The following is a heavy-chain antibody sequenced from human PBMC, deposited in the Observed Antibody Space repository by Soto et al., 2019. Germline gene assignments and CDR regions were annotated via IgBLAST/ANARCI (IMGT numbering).Heavy chain of an antibody. J-gene: IGHJ4*02. V-gene: IGHV4-59*01. CDR2: IYYSGST. Sequence: LSLTCTVSGGSISSYYWSWIRQPPGKGLEWIGYIYYSGSTNYNPSLKSRVTISVDTSKNQFSLKLSSVTAADTAVYYCARVSQRYSYGNVDYWGQGTLVTVSS. CDR1: GGSISSYY. CDR3: ARVSQRYSYGNVDY. D-gene: IGHD5-18*01.